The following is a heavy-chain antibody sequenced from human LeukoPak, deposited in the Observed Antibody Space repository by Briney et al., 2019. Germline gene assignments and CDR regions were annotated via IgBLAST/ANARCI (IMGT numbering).Heavy chain of an antibody. CDR2: ISGSGAST. CDR1: GFTFSSFA. D-gene: IGHD6-13*01. Sequence: GGSLRLSCAASGFTFSSFAMSWVRQAPGKGLEWVSGISGSGASTYYADSVKGRFTISSDNSQNTLYLQMNSLRAEDTAIYYCAKARAGDITAAFNYWGQGTLVTVSS. CDR3: AKARAGDITAAFNY. J-gene: IGHJ4*02. V-gene: IGHV3-23*01.